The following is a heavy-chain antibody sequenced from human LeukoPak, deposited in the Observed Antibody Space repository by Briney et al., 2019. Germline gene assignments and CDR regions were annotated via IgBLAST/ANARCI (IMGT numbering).Heavy chain of an antibody. CDR2: ISAYNGNT. CDR1: GYTFTSYG. Sequence: ASVKVSCKASGYTFTSYGISWVRQAPGQGLEWMGWISAYNGNTNYAQKLQGRVTMTTDTSTSTAYMELRSLRSDDTAVYYCARDPRQWLVNWFDPWGQGTLVTVSS. CDR3: ARDPRQWLVNWFDP. J-gene: IGHJ5*02. D-gene: IGHD6-19*01. V-gene: IGHV1-18*01.